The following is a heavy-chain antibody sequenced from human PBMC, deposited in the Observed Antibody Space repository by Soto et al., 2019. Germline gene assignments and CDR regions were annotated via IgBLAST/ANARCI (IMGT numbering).Heavy chain of an antibody. V-gene: IGHV3-23*01. CDR3: ATKLTFGGVSDF. CDR2: ISGSGDNA. J-gene: IGHJ4*02. CDR1: GVTFSNYG. Sequence: EVQLLESGGGLVQPGGSLRLSCAASGVTFSNYGMNWVRQAPGKGLEWVSTISGSGDNAYYADSVKGRFTISRDNSRNRLYLQMNSLRAEDTAIYYCATKLTFGGVSDFWGQGTLVTVSS. D-gene: IGHD3-16*01.